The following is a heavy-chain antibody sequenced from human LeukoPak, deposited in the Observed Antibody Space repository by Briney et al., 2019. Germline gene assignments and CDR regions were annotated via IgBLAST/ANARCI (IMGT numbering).Heavy chain of an antibody. V-gene: IGHV1-2*02. J-gene: IGHJ5*02. D-gene: IGHD4-17*01. CDR2: INPNSGDT. CDR1: GYSFTGYY. CDR3: AREGHGDYADNWFDP. Sequence: GASVKVSCKASGYSFTGYYIHWVRQAPGQGLEWMGWINPNSGDTKYAQKFQGRVTMTRDTSISTAYMELSRLRSDDTAVYYCAREGHGDYADNWFDPWGQGTLVTVSS.